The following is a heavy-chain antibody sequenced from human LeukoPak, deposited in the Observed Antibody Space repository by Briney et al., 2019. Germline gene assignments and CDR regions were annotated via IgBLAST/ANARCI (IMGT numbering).Heavy chain of an antibody. J-gene: IGHJ4*02. V-gene: IGHV3-49*03. CDR1: GFTFGDYA. D-gene: IGHD3-9*01. Sequence: GGSLRLSCTASGFTFGDYAMSWFRRAPGKGLEWVGFIRSKAYGGTTEYAASVKGRFTTSRDDSKSIAYLQMNSLKTEDTAVYYCTRPHVLRYSDWLPHADDYWRQGTLVTVSS. CDR3: TRPHVLRYSDWLPHADDY. CDR2: IRSKAYGGTT.